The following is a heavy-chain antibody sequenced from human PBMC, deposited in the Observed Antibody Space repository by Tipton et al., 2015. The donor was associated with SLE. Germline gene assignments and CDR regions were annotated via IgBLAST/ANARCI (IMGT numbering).Heavy chain of an antibody. D-gene: IGHD3-10*01. CDR1: GFSFSIYA. Sequence: LRLSCVASGFSFSIYAMNWVRQPPGKGLEWIGNIYYTGSTNYNPSLNSRVTISVDPSKNQFSLKLSSMTAADTAVYYCARAQNYYGSGSYHKVFDYWGQGTLITVSS. V-gene: IGHV4-59*01. CDR3: ARAQNYYGSGSYHKVFDY. CDR2: IYYTGST. J-gene: IGHJ4*02.